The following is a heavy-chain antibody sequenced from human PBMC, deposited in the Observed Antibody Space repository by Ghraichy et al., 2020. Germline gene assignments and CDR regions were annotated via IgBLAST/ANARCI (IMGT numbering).Heavy chain of an antibody. CDR2: IWYDGSNK. CDR1: GFTFSSYG. D-gene: IGHD5-18*01. V-gene: IGHV3-33*08. J-gene: IGHJ3*02. Sequence: GGSLRLSCAASGFTFSSYGMHWVRQAPGKGLEWVAVIWYDGSNKYYADSVKGRFTISRDNSKNTLYLQMNSLRAEDTAVYYCASEFSGYSYGYFRSVHAFDIWGQGTMVTVSS. CDR3: ASEFSGYSYGYFRSVHAFDI.